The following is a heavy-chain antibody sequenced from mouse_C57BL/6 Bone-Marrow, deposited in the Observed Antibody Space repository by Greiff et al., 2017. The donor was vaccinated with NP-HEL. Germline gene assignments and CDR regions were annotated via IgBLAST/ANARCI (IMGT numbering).Heavy chain of an antibody. Sequence: QVQLQQPGADLVKPGASVKLSCKASGYTFTSYWMHWVKQRPGRGLEWIGRIDPNSGGTKFNEKFKTKATLTVDKPSSTAYMQLSSLTSEDSAVYYCAGYYYGSSGWYFDVWGTGTTVTVSS. CDR3: AGYYYGSSGWYFDV. V-gene: IGHV1-72*01. CDR2: IDPNSGGT. D-gene: IGHD1-1*01. J-gene: IGHJ1*03. CDR1: GYTFTSYW.